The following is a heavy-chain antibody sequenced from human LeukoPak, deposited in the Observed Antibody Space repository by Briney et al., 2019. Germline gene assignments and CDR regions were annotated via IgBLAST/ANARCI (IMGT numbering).Heavy chain of an antibody. Sequence: GRSLRLSCAASGFSFSDYGMHWVRQAPGKGLEWVAVISHDGTKKYYADSVKGRFTISGDNSKNTVYLQMNSLRAEDTAVYYCARDSYGMDVWGQGTTVTVSS. CDR1: GFSFSDYG. V-gene: IGHV3-30*03. CDR2: ISHDGTKK. J-gene: IGHJ6*02. CDR3: ARDSYGMDV.